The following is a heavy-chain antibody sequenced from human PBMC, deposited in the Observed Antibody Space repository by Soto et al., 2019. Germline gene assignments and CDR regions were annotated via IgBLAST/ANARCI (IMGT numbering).Heavy chain of an antibody. CDR1: GGSISSSSYY. J-gene: IGHJ6*02. Sequence: PSETLSLTCTVSGGSISSSSYYWGWIRQPPGKGLEWIGYIYYSGSTNYNPSLKSRVTISVDTSKNQFSLKLSSVTAADTAVYYCARGTSLLWFGELLYDYYYYYGMDVWGQGTTVTVSS. CDR3: ARGTSLLWFGELLYDYYYYYGMDV. CDR2: IYYSGST. D-gene: IGHD3-10*01. V-gene: IGHV4-61*05.